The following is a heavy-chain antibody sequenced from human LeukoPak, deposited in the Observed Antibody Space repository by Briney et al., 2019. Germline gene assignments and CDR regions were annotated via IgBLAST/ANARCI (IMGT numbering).Heavy chain of an antibody. Sequence: SETLSLTCTVSGGSISSSSYYWGWIRQPPGKGLEWIGSIYYSGSTYYNPSLKSRVTISVDTSKNQFSLKLSSVTAADTAVYYCARDARWGPRKGFDYWGQGTLVTVSS. J-gene: IGHJ4*02. D-gene: IGHD7-27*01. V-gene: IGHV4-39*07. CDR3: ARDARWGPRKGFDY. CDR1: GGSISSSSYY. CDR2: IYYSGST.